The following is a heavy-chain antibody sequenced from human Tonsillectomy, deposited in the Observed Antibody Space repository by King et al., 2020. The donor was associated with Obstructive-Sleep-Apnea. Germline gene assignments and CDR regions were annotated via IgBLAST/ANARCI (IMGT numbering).Heavy chain of an antibody. CDR1: GFTFDVHA. J-gene: IGHJ4*02. Sequence: VQLVQSGGGLVRPGRSLRLSCAASGFTFDVHAMHWVRQAPGKGLEWVAGLSGNRNSVLYADSVRGRFTISRDNARNSLYLGMNSLRVEDTAFYYCTKDTDYDILTGYFDYWGQGTLVTVSP. D-gene: IGHD3-9*01. CDR3: TKDTDYDILTGYFDY. V-gene: IGHV3-9*01. CDR2: LSGNRNSV.